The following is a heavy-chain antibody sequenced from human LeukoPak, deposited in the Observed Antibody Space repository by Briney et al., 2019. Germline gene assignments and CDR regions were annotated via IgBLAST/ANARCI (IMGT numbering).Heavy chain of an antibody. CDR2: IIPIFGTA. V-gene: IGHV1-69*06. Sequence: SVKVSCKASGGTFSSYAISWVRQAPGQGLEWMGGIIPIFGTANYAQKFQGRVTITADKSTSIAYMELSSLRSEDTAVYYCARGYSGYATQYNWFDPWGQGTLVTVSS. CDR1: GGTFSSYA. J-gene: IGHJ5*02. D-gene: IGHD5-12*01. CDR3: ARGYSGYATQYNWFDP.